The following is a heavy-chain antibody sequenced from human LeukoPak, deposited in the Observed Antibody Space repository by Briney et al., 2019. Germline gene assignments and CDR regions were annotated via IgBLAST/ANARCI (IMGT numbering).Heavy chain of an antibody. CDR3: AKLDSASDY. D-gene: IGHD1-26*01. Sequence: GGSLRLSCAASGFIYSTYGMHWVRQAPGKGLEWVAFIRPEGSDKSYVDSVKGRFTISRDNSTNTLYLQMNTLRPQDTVVLYCAKLDSASDYWGEGTLGTVSS. CDR1: GFIYSTYG. J-gene: IGHJ4*02. CDR2: IRPEGSDK. V-gene: IGHV3-30*02.